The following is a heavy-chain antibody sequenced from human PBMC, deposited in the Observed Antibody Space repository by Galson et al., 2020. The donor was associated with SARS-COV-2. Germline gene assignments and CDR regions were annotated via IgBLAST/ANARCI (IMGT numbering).Heavy chain of an antibody. V-gene: IGHV4-31*03. J-gene: IGHJ5*02. CDR3: ARAVVVAAYNLRNWFDP. CDR2: IYYSGRT. D-gene: IGHD2-15*01. Sequence: SETLSLTCTVSGGSISSGGYYWSWIRQHPGKGLEWTGYIYYSGRTYYNPSLKSRVTISVDTSKNQFSLKLSSVTAADTAVYYCARAVVVAAYNLRNWFDPWGQGTLVTVSS. CDR1: GGSISSGGYY.